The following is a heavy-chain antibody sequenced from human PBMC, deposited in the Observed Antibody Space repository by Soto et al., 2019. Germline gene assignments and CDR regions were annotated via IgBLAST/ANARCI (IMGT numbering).Heavy chain of an antibody. V-gene: IGHV3-23*01. CDR2: ISGSGGST. CDR1: GFTFSSYA. J-gene: IGHJ4*02. Sequence: EVQLLESGGGLVQPGGSLRLSCAASGFTFSSYAMSWVRQAPGKGLEWVSAISGSGGSTYYADSVKGRFTISRDNSKNTLYLQMNSLRAEDTAVYYCAKDCVDYYDSSGYLGYYFDYWGQGTLVTVSS. D-gene: IGHD3-22*01. CDR3: AKDCVDYYDSSGYLGYYFDY.